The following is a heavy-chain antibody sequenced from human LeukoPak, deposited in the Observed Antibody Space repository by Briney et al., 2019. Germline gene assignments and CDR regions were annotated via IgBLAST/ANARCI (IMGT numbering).Heavy chain of an antibody. CDR1: GGSISSSSYY. D-gene: IGHD3-22*01. V-gene: IGHV4-61*05. J-gene: IGHJ4*02. CDR2: IYYSGST. CDR3: ARARDSSGYYYVSVGEIDY. Sequence: PSETLSLTCTVSGGSISSSSYYWGWIRQPPGKGLEWIGYIYYSGSTNYNPSLKSRVTISVDTSKNQFSLKLSSVTAADTAVYYCARARDSSGYYYVSVGEIDYWGQGTLVTVSS.